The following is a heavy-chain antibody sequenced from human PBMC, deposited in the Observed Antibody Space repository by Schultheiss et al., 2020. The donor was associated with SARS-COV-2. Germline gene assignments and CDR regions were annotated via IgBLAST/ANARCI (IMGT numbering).Heavy chain of an antibody. Sequence: GGSLRLSCAASGFSFNNYGMYWVRQAPGKGLEWVAVISYDGSNKYYADSVKGRFTISRDNSKNTLYLQMNSLTDEDTAVYYCAKEKHGQWLATSPDYWGQGTLVTVSS. CDR1: GFSFNNYG. CDR2: ISYDGSNK. CDR3: AKEKHGQWLATSPDY. D-gene: IGHD6-19*01. V-gene: IGHV3-30*12. J-gene: IGHJ4*02.